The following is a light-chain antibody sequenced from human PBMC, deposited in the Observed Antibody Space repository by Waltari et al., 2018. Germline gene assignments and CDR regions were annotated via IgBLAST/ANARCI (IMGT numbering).Light chain of an antibody. V-gene: IGLV3-21*04. Sequence: YVLTQPPSVSVDPGKTARLTCGGDNIGRKSVNWYQPKPGQAPVLFMFYDSDRPSEIPERFSGSNSGNTATLTISWVEAGDEADYHCQVWDDVTDSGVFGGGTKLTVL. CDR2: YDS. CDR3: QVWDDVTDSGV. CDR1: NIGRKS. J-gene: IGLJ3*02.